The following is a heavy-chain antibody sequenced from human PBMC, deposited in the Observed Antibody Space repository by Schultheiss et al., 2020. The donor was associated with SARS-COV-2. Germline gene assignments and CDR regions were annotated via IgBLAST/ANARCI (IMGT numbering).Heavy chain of an antibody. V-gene: IGHV3-21*04. J-gene: IGHJ2*01. D-gene: IGHD4/OR15-4a*01. CDR1: GFTFSSYS. Sequence: GGSLRLSCAASGFTFSSYSMNWVRQAPGKGLEWISSISSSSSYIFYSDSVRGRFTISRDNAKNSLYLHMNSLRAEDTAVYHCAKDKGAGYWYFDLWGRGTLVTVSS. CDR2: ISSSSSYI. CDR3: AKDKGAGYWYFDL.